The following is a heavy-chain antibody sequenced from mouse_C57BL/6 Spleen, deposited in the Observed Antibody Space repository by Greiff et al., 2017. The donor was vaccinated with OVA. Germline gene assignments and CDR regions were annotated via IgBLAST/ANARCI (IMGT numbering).Heavy chain of an antibody. CDR1: GYTFTSYW. Sequence: VQLQQPGAELVKPGASVKLSCKASGYTFTSYWMHWVKQRPGRGLEWIGRIDPNSGGNKYNEKFKSKATLTVDKPSSTAYMQLSSLTSEDSAVYYCAKEEGNYYGQGPFDYWGQGTTLTVSS. CDR3: AKEEGNYYGQGPFDY. CDR2: IDPNSGGN. V-gene: IGHV1-72*01. J-gene: IGHJ2*01. D-gene: IGHD1-1*01.